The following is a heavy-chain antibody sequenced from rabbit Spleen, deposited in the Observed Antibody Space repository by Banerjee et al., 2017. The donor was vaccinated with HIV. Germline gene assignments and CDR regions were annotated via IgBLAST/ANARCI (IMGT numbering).Heavy chain of an antibody. CDR3: VNDPYGLRGGGGVL. CDR2: IYTGSDGTA. D-gene: IGHD3-1*01. Sequence: QEQLVEYGGDLVKPGGTLTLTCKASGFSFSSGYYMCWVRQAPGKGLEWIACIYTGSDGTASYASWAKGRFTISKTSSTTVTLQMTSLTAADTATYFSVNDPYGLRGGGGVLWGPGTLVTVS. J-gene: IGHJ4*01. V-gene: IGHV1S45*01. CDR1: GFSFSSGYY.